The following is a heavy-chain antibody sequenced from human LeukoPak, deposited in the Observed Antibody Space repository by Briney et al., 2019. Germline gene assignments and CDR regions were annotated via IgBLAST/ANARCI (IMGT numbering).Heavy chain of an antibody. V-gene: IGHV3-11*06. CDR3: ASYYDTSAYYPKYYLDY. D-gene: IGHD3-22*01. CDR1: GFTFSDYY. J-gene: IGHJ4*02. CDR2: ISSSNSYT. Sequence: PGGSLRLSCAVSGFTFSDYYMSWIRQAPGKGLEWVSYISSSNSYTKYADSVKGRFTISRDNAKNSLYLQMNNLRAENTAVYFCASYYDTSAYYPKYYLDYWGQGTLVTVSS.